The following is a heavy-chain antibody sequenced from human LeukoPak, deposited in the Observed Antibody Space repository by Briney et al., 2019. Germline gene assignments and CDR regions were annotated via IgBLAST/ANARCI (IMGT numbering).Heavy chain of an antibody. CDR1: GGSISSGDYY. D-gene: IGHD3-22*01. Sequence: PSETLSLTCTVSGGSISSGDYYWSWIRQPPGKGLEWIGYIYYSGSTYYNPSLKSRVTISVDTSKNQFSLKLSSVTAADTAVYYCARLHEGVWLPHYFDYWGQGTLVTVSS. J-gene: IGHJ4*02. V-gene: IGHV4-30-4*08. CDR3: ARLHEGVWLPHYFDY. CDR2: IYYSGST.